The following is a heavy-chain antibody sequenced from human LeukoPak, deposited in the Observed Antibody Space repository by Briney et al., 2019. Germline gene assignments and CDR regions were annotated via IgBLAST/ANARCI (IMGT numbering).Heavy chain of an antibody. V-gene: IGHV3-30*02. CDR2: IRYDGSNK. Sequence: PGGSLRLSCAASGFTFSDYGMHWVRQAPGKGLVWVAFIRYDGSNKNYADSVKGRFTVSRDNSKNTLHLQMNSLRAEDTAVYYCAKGQGSSGYYYDAFDIWGQGTMVTVSS. J-gene: IGHJ3*02. D-gene: IGHD3-22*01. CDR1: GFTFSDYG. CDR3: AKGQGSSGYYYDAFDI.